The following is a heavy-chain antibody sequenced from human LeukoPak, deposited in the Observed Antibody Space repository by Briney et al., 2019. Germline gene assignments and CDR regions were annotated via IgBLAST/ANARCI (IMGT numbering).Heavy chain of an antibody. CDR2: IYYSGST. D-gene: IGHD3-10*01. Sequence: SETLSLTCTVSGGSISSSSYYWGWIRQPPGKGLEWIGSIYYSGSTYYNPSLKSRVTISVDTSKNQFSLKLSSVTAAGTAVYYCARGGVTMVRGVIAYWGQGTLVTVSS. J-gene: IGHJ4*02. CDR3: ARGGVTMVRGVIAY. V-gene: IGHV4-39*01. CDR1: GGSISSSSYY.